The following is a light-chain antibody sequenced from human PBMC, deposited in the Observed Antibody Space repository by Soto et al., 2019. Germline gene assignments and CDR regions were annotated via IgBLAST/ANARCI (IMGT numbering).Light chain of an antibody. CDR3: QDLNSFPRA. Sequence: DIQMTQSPPSLSASVGDTVTITCRASQDISTWLAWYQQKPGKVPKVLIYAASTLQPGVPSRFSGGGSGTDFSLTISSLQPEDFATYYCQDLNSFPRAFGQGPKLDIK. J-gene: IGKJ2*01. CDR1: QDISTW. V-gene: IGKV1-12*01. CDR2: AAS.